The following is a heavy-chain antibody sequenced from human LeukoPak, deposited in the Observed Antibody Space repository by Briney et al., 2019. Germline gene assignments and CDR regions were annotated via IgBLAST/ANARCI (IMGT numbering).Heavy chain of an antibody. CDR1: GGSISSSSYY. V-gene: IGHV4-39*07. CDR2: IYYSGST. CDR3: ARGVRYYYYYMDV. J-gene: IGHJ6*03. Sequence: SETLSLTCTVSGGSISSSSYYWGWIRQPPGKGLEWIGSIYYSGSTYYNPSLKSRVTISVDTSKNQFSLKLSSVTAADTAVYYCARGVRYYYYYMDVWGKGTTVTVSS.